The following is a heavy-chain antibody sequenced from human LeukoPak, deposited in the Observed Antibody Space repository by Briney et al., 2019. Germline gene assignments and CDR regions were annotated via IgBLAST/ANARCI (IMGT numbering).Heavy chain of an antibody. CDR3: ARQGAAASGRAFDY. J-gene: IGHJ4*02. D-gene: IGHD6-13*01. V-gene: IGHV4-34*01. CDR2: IDHSGST. Sequence: SETLSLTCAVYGGSFSGYYWSWIRQPPGKGLEWIGEIDHSGSTYYSPSLKSRVTTSVDTSKNQFSLKLSSVTAADTAVYYCARQGAAASGRAFDYWGQGTLVTVSS. CDR1: GGSFSGYY.